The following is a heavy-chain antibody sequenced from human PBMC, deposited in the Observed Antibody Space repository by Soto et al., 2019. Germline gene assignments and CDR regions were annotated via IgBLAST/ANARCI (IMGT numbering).Heavy chain of an antibody. D-gene: IGHD2-21*01. V-gene: IGHV1-3*01. Sequence: GASVKVSCKASGYIFTDFGIHWVRQAPGQRLEWLGWIISVNDKTLYSPKFQGRLAITRDTSANTAYMDLYSLRSEDTAIYFRARVIVPQVSTMGGMDVWGQGTTVTVSS. CDR1: GYIFTDFG. J-gene: IGHJ6*02. CDR2: IISVNDKT. CDR3: ARVIVPQVSTMGGMDV.